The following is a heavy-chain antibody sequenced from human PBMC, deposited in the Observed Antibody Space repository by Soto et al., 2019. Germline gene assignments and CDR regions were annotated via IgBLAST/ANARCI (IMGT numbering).Heavy chain of an antibody. CDR1: GYTFTSYD. V-gene: IGHV1-8*01. CDR2: MNPNSGNT. CDR3: ARWPDGYYYYGMDV. Sequence: QVQPVQSGAEVKKPGASVKVSCKASGYTFTSYDINWVRQATGQGLEWMGWMNPNSGNTGYAQKFQGRVTMTRNTSIRTAYMELSSLRSEDTAVYYCARWPDGYYYYGMDVWGQGTTVTVSS. J-gene: IGHJ6*02.